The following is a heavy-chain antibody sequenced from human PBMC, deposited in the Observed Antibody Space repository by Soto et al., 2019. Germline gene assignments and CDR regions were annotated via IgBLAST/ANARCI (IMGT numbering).Heavy chain of an antibody. CDR1: GYTFTHYY. D-gene: IGHD6-13*01. Sequence: QVQLVQYGAEVKKPGASVKLSCRTSGYTFTHYYIHWVRQAPGQGLEWLAIIYPASGSTNYAQDFQGRVTLTMDTSTTTVYVELSDLRAEDTAIFYCARDLAAGDHWGQGTLVTVSS. CDR3: ARDLAAGDH. J-gene: IGHJ4*02. V-gene: IGHV1-46*01. CDR2: IYPASGST.